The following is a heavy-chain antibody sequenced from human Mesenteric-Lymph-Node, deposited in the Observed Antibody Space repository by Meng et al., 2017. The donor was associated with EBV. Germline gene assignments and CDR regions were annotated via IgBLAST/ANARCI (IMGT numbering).Heavy chain of an antibody. V-gene: IGHV3-53*01. CDR2: IHSGGST. D-gene: IGHD3-22*01. CDR3: AGDYYDSSGYQH. J-gene: IGHJ4*02. Sequence: GQVWGSGGGLVKPGGSLRLSCAASGFTVSGNYMSWVRQPPGKGLECVSVIHSGGSTHYADSVKGRFTISRDNSKNTLHLQMNSLRAEDTAVYYCAGDYYDSSGYQHWGQGTLVTVSS. CDR1: GFTVSGNY.